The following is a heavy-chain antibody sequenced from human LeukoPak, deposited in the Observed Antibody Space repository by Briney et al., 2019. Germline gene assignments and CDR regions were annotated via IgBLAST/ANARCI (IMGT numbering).Heavy chain of an antibody. J-gene: IGHJ5*02. V-gene: IGHV3-23*01. CDR3: ASYYDFWSGSLGNWFDP. CDR1: GFTFSSYA. Sequence: GGSLRLSCAASGFTFSSYAMSWVRQAPGKGLEWVSAISGSGGSTYYADSVKGRFTNSRDNSKNTLYLQMNSLRAEDTAVYYCASYYDFWSGSLGNWFDPWGQGTLVTVSS. CDR2: ISGSGGST. D-gene: IGHD3-3*01.